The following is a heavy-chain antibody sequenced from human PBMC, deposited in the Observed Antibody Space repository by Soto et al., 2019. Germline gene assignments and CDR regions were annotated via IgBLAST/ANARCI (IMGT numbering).Heavy chain of an antibody. D-gene: IGHD6-19*01. J-gene: IGHJ6*02. CDR2: INHSGST. CDR1: GGSFSGYY. V-gene: IGHV4-34*01. Sequence: SETLSLTCAVYGGSFSGYYWSWIRQPPGKGLEWIGEINHSGSTNYNPSLKSRVTISVDTSKNQFSLKLSSVTTADTAVYYCARVFMRSSGRLPYYYGMDVWGQGTTVTVSS. CDR3: ARVFMRSSGRLPYYYGMDV.